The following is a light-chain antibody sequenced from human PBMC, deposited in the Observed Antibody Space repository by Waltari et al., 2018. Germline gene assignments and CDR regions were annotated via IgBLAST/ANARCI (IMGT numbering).Light chain of an antibody. CDR3: QNHVRLSAK. V-gene: IGKV3-20*01. Sequence: SWRSRRSVRKYVAWYQQKPSQAPRLLSYAASTSATGIPDMFSGSGSGTDFSLTISRLGPEDFAVYYCQNHVRLSAKFGQGTKVEIK. CDR1: RSVRKY. J-gene: IGKJ1*01. CDR2: AAS.